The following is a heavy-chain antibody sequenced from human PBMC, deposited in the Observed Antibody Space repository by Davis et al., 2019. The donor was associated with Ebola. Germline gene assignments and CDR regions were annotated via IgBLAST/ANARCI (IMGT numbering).Heavy chain of an antibody. CDR2: IYYSGST. CDR3: AREQSTVTTSWFDP. V-gene: IGHV4-31*03. D-gene: IGHD4-17*01. J-gene: IGHJ5*02. Sequence: LRLSCTVSGGSISSGGYYWSWIRQHPGKGLEWIGYIYYSGSTYYNPSLKSRFTISVDTSKNQFSLKLSSVTAADTAVYYCAREQSTVTTSWFDPWGQGTLVTVSS. CDR1: GGSISSGGYY.